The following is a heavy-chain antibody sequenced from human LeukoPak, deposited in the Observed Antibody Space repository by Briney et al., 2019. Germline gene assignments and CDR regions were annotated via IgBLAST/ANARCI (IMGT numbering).Heavy chain of an antibody. Sequence: ASVKVSCKASGGTFSNYAISWVRPAPGQGLEWMGGIIPIFGTANYAQKFQGRVTITADESTSTAYMELSSLRSEDTAVYFCARLRLYYDSSGRGYYFDYWGQGTLVTVSS. J-gene: IGHJ4*02. CDR1: GGTFSNYA. CDR2: IIPIFGTA. V-gene: IGHV1-69*13. D-gene: IGHD3-22*01. CDR3: ARLRLYYDSSGRGYYFDY.